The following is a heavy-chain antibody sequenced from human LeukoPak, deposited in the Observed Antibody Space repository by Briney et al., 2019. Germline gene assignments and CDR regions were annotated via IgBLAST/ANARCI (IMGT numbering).Heavy chain of an antibody. CDR3: ARVAPGIAVAGMVSAFDI. D-gene: IGHD6-19*01. Sequence: SETLSLTCTVSGGSISSYYWSWIRQPAGKGLEWIGRIYTSGSTNYNPSLKSRVTMSVDTSKNQFSLKLSSVTAADTAVYYCARVAPGIAVAGMVSAFDIWGQGTMVTVSS. V-gene: IGHV4-4*07. CDR2: IYTSGST. CDR1: GGSISSYY. J-gene: IGHJ3*02.